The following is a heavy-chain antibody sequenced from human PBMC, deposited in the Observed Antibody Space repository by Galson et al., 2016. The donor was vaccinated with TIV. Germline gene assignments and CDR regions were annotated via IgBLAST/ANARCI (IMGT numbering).Heavy chain of an antibody. Sequence: PVKVSCKVSGYTLSEIAMHWVRQAPGEGLEWVGGFDPEAGRTIYAQKFHGRVTVTEGTATDTAYMELNNLRSDDTAVYYCATVAWFPGLSLDSWGQGTLVIVSS. CDR1: GYTLSEIA. CDR3: ATVAWFPGLSLDS. D-gene: IGHD3-22*01. J-gene: IGHJ4*02. CDR2: FDPEAGRT. V-gene: IGHV1-24*01.